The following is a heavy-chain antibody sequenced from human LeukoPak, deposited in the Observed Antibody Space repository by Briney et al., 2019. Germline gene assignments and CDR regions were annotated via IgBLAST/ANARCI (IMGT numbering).Heavy chain of an antibody. CDR3: ARGQSIAAAGPPGDY. CDR1: GGSFSGYY. D-gene: IGHD6-13*01. CDR2: INHSGST. V-gene: IGHV4-34*01. Sequence: PSETLSLTCAVYGGSFSGYYWSWIRQPPGKGLEWIGEINHSGSTNYNPSLKSRVTISVDTSKNQFSLKLSPVTAADTAVYYCARGQSIAAAGPPGDYWGQGTLVTVSS. J-gene: IGHJ4*02.